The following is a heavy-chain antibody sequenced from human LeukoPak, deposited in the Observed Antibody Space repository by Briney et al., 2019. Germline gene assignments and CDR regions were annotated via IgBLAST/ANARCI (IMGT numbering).Heavy chain of an antibody. D-gene: IGHD3-10*01. Sequence: GGSLRLSCEASGFTFSTYGMSWVRQAPGKGLEWVSTISGSGAGTYYADSVKGRFTISRDNSRNTLYLQMNSLRAEDTAVYFCAKYRSPYGSVLIDYWGQGTLVTVSS. J-gene: IGHJ4*02. CDR2: ISGSGAGT. CDR3: AKYRSPYGSVLIDY. V-gene: IGHV3-23*01. CDR1: GFTFSTYG.